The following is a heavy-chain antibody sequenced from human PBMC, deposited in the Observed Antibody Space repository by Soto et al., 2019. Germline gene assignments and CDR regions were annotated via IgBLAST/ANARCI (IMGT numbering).Heavy chain of an antibody. CDR1: GGSISSSSHY. CDR2: VFYGGST. CDR3: ARYHAGLHWFDP. D-gene: IGHD2-21*01. V-gene: IGHV4-39*01. Sequence: QLQLQESGPGLVKPSETLSLTCTVSGGSISSSSHYWGWIRQHPGGGLEWVGSVFYGGSTFYNPSLTSRMSISVDTSKNQFSLRLSSVTAADTAVYYCARYHAGLHWFDPWGQGTLVTVSS. J-gene: IGHJ5*02.